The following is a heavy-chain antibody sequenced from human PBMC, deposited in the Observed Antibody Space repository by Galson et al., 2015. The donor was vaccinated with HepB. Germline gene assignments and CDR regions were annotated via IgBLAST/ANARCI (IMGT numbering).Heavy chain of an antibody. CDR2: ISYDGSNK. D-gene: IGHD3-3*01. CDR3: AKSVERYDFWSGLYPA. Sequence: SLRLSCAASGFTFSSYGMHWVRQAPGKGLEWVAVISYDGSNKYYADSVKGRFTISRDNSKNTLYLQMNSLRAEDTAVYYCAKSVERYDFWSGLYPAWGQGTLVTVSS. V-gene: IGHV3-30*18. CDR1: GFTFSSYG. J-gene: IGHJ5*02.